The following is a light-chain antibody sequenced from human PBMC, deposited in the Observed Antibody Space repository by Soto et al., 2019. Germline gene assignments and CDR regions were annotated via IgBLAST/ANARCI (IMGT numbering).Light chain of an antibody. CDR3: QQANTFPLT. J-gene: IGKJ5*01. CDR1: QSVSSNN. V-gene: IGKV3-20*01. CDR2: GAS. Sequence: EIVLTQSPGTLSLSPGERATLSCRASQSVSSNNLAWYQQRPGQAPRVVIYGASTRATGIPERFSGSGSGTDFTLTISRLEPEDFATYYCQQANTFPLTFGQGTRLDIK.